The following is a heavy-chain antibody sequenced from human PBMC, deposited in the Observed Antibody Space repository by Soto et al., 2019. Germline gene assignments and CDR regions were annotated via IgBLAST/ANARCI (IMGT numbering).Heavy chain of an antibody. CDR2: ISWNSETI. Sequence: PGGSLRHSCAASGFTFYDYTMHWVRQAPGKGLEWVSGISWNSETIDYADSVKGRFTISRDNAKSSLFLQMNSLRPDDTALYYCAKDMKWGGMTTIHYFDSWGQGTLVTVSS. J-gene: IGHJ4*02. CDR3: AKDMKWGGMTTIHYFDS. CDR1: GFTFYDYT. V-gene: IGHV3-9*01. D-gene: IGHD4-17*01.